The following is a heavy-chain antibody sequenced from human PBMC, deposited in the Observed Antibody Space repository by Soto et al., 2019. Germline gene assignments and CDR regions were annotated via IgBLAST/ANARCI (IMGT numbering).Heavy chain of an antibody. D-gene: IGHD1-26*01. CDR2: IYSGGST. V-gene: IGHV3-53*02. J-gene: IGHJ4*02. CDR3: AREPYSRSYHYFDY. CDR1: GFTVSSNY. Sequence: EVQLVETGGGLIQPGGSLRLSCAASGFTVSSNYMSWVRQAPGKGLEWVSVIYSGGSTYYADSVKGRFTISRDNSKNTLYLQMNSLRAEDTAVYYCAREPYSRSYHYFDYWGQGTLVTVSS.